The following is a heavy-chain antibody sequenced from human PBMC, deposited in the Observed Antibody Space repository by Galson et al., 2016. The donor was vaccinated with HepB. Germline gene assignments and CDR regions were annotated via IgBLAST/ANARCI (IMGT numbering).Heavy chain of an antibody. Sequence: SLRLSCAASGFAFNAYAMAWVRQAPGKGLEWISGLSGSGSVTYYADSVKGRFTISRDNAKTTVHLQMSALRAEDTAIYYCAKFLYSSSPAFDHWGQGALVTVSS. CDR1: GFAFNAYA. J-gene: IGHJ4*02. CDR2: LSGSGSVT. CDR3: AKFLYSSSPAFDH. D-gene: IGHD3-22*01. V-gene: IGHV3-23*01.